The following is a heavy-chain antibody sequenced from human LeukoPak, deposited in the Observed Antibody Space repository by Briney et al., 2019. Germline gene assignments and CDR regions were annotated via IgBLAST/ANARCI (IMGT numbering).Heavy chain of an antibody. CDR3: ASTGPYYDSSGYYFDDY. CDR2: ISWDGGST. Sequence: GGSLRLSCAASGFTFDDYTMHWVRQAPGKGLEWVSLISWDGGSTYYADSVKGRFTISRDNSKNSLYLQMNSLRTEDTALYYCASTGPYYDSSGYYFDDYWGQGTLVTVSS. V-gene: IGHV3-43*01. D-gene: IGHD3-22*01. CDR1: GFTFDDYT. J-gene: IGHJ4*02.